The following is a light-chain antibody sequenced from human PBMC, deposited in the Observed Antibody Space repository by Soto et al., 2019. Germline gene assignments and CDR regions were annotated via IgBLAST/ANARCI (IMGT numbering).Light chain of an antibody. CDR1: QSLLHSSGYNY. V-gene: IGKV2-28*01. Sequence: DIVMTQSPLSLPVTPVEPASISCRSIQSLLHSSGYNYLGWYLQKPGQSPQLLIYLGSSRASGVPDRFSGSGSGTDFTLRISRVEAEDVGVYYCIQTLQTPYTFGQGTKLDFK. CDR3: IQTLQTPYT. CDR2: LGS. J-gene: IGKJ2*01.